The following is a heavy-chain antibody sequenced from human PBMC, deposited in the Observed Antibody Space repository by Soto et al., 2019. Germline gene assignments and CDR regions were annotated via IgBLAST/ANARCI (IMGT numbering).Heavy chain of an antibody. Sequence: SETLSLTCTVSGGSISSYYWSWIRQPPGKGLEWIGYIYYSGSTNYNPSLKSRVTISVDTSKNQFSLKLSSVTAADTAVYYCAGITMVRGAQYYDYYYGKDVWAQGTPVPAS. V-gene: IGHV4-59*01. CDR1: GGSISSYY. CDR2: IYYSGST. D-gene: IGHD3-10*01. J-gene: IGHJ6*02. CDR3: AGITMVRGAQYYDYYYGKDV.